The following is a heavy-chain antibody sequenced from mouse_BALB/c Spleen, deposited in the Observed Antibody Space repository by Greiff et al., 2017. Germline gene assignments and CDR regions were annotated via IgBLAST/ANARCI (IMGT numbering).Heavy chain of an antibody. Sequence: VQLQQSGAELVRPGSSVKISCKASGYAFSSYWMNWVKQRPGQGLEWIGQIYPGDGDTNYNGKFKGKATLTADKSSSTAYMQLSSLTSEDSAVYFCARGEYGNYIFDYWGQGTTLTVSS. CDR1: GYAFSSYW. D-gene: IGHD2-10*02. V-gene: IGHV1-80*01. J-gene: IGHJ2*01. CDR2: IYPGDGDT. CDR3: ARGEYGNYIFDY.